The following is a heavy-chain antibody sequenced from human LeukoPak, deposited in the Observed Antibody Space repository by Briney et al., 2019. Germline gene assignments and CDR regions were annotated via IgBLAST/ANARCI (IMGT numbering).Heavy chain of an antibody. V-gene: IGHV4-59*12. CDR2: VYYSGST. CDR3: AREASIAVAGTDY. J-gene: IGHJ4*02. Sequence: PSETLSLTCTVSGGSINTYFWSWIRQPPGKGLEWIGYVYYSGSTNYNPSLKSRVTILVDTSKNQFSLKLSSVTAADTAVYYCAREASIAVAGTDYWGQGTLVTVSS. D-gene: IGHD6-19*01. CDR1: GGSINTYF.